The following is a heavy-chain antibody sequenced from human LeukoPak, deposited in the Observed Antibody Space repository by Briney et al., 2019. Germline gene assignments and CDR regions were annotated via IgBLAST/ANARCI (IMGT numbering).Heavy chain of an antibody. CDR2: IYSGGST. Sequence: GGSLRLSCAASGFTVSSNYMSWVRQAPGKGLKWVSVIYSGGSTYYADSVKGRFTISRDNSKNTLYLQMNSLRVEDTAVYYCARDCSGGSCGDAFDIWGQGTMVTVSS. J-gene: IGHJ3*02. D-gene: IGHD2-15*01. CDR3: ARDCSGGSCGDAFDI. V-gene: IGHV3-53*01. CDR1: GFTVSSNY.